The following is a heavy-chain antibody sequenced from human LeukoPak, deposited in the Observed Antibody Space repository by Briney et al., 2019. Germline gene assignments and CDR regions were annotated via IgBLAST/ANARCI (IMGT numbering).Heavy chain of an antibody. CDR3: ARTYDVYHAFDI. CDR1: GGSISSSSYY. D-gene: IGHD2-2*02. V-gene: IGHV4-39*07. CDR2: IYYSGST. J-gene: IGHJ3*02. Sequence: PSETLSLTCTVSGGSISSSSYYWGWIRQPPGKGLEWIGSIYYSGSTYYNPSLKSRVTISVDTSKNQFSLKLSSVTAADTAVYYCARTYDVYHAFDIWGQGTMVTVSS.